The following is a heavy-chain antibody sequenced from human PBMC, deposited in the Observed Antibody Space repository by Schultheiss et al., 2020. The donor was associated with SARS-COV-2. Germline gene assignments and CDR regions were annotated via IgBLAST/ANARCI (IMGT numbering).Heavy chain of an antibody. CDR2: IYYSGST. V-gene: IGHV4-59*01. J-gene: IGHJ5*02. D-gene: IGHD5-18*01. Sequence: SETLSLTCTVSGGSISSYYWSWIRQPPGKGLEWIGYIYYSGSTNYNPSLKSRVTMSVDTSKNQFSLKLSSVTAADTAVYYCARGVPDNYDWFDPWGQGTLVTVSS. CDR1: GGSISSYY. CDR3: ARGVPDNYDWFDP.